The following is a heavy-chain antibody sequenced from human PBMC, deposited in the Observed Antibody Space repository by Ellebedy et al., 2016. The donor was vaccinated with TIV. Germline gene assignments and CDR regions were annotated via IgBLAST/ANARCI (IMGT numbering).Heavy chain of an antibody. V-gene: IGHV4-59*01. J-gene: IGHJ5*02. CDR1: GGSISSYY. CDR2: IYYSGST. D-gene: IGHD3-10*01. CDR3: ARETRPGGFGELSSWFDP. Sequence: MPSETLSLTCTVSGGSISSYYWSWIRQPPGKGLEWIGYIYYSGSTNYNPSLKSRVTISVDTSKNQFSLKLSSVTAADTAVYYCARETRPGGFGELSSWFDPWGQGTLVTVSS.